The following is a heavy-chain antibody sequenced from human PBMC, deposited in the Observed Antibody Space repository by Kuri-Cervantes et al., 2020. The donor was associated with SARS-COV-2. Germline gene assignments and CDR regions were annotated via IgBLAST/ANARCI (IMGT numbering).Heavy chain of an antibody. CDR2: ISGSGGST. Sequence: GESLKISCAASGFTFSSYAMSWVRQASGKGLEWVSAISGSGGSTYYADSVKGRFTISRDNSKNTLYLQMNSLRAEDTAVYYCARMYNWNYGYLDDYWGQGTLVTVSS. CDR3: ARMYNWNYGYLDDY. J-gene: IGHJ4*02. V-gene: IGHV3-23*01. CDR1: GFTFSSYA. D-gene: IGHD1-7*01.